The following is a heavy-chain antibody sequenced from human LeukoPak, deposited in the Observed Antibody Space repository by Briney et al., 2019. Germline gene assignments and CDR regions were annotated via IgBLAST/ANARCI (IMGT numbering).Heavy chain of an antibody. CDR1: GFTFSSYS. CDR3: ARDRSPGWFDP. J-gene: IGHJ5*02. CDR2: ISGDGSTT. V-gene: IGHV3-74*03. Sequence: PGGSLRLSRAASGFTFSSYSMNWVRQAPGKGRVWVSRISGDGSTTAYADPVKGRFTISRDNAQNTLYLHMNSLRVDDTPLYYCARDRSPGWFDPWGQGTLVTVSS.